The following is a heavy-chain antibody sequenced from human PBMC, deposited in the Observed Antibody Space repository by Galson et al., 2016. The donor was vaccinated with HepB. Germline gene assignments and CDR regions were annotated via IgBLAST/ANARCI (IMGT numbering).Heavy chain of an antibody. V-gene: IGHV4-31*03. Sequence: LSLTCTASGGSIGSNPYYWSWIRQHPGKGLEWIGYIYYSGNTYYNPSLKSRITISVDTSKNQFSLKLSSVTAADTAVYYCARETKPNYYDTSGYYYYFDYWGQGTLVTVSS. D-gene: IGHD3-22*01. CDR2: IYYSGNT. J-gene: IGHJ4*02. CDR1: GGSIGSNPYY. CDR3: ARETKPNYYDTSGYYYYFDY.